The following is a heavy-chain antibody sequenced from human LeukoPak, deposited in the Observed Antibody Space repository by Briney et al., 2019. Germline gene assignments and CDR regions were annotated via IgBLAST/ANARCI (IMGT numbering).Heavy chain of an antibody. CDR2: IRYDGSNK. J-gene: IGHJ4*02. V-gene: IGHV3-30*02. Sequence: PGGSLRLSCAASGFTFSSYVMHWVRQAPGKGLEWVAFIRYDGSNKYYADSVKGRFTISRDNSKNTLYLQMNSLRAEDTAVYYCAKDTSHCFDYWGQGTLVTVSS. D-gene: IGHD2-2*01. CDR3: AKDTSHCFDY. CDR1: GFTFSSYV.